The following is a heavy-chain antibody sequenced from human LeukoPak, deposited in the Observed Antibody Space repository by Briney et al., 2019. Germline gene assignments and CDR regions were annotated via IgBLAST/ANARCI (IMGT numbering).Heavy chain of an antibody. V-gene: IGHV4-4*09. CDR3: AILRNFEENYYYMDV. CDR1: GGPISSYY. D-gene: IGHD3-9*01. CDR2: ISTSGRT. J-gene: IGHJ6*03. Sequence: SETLSLTCTVSGGPISSYYWSWIRQPPGKGLEWIGYISTSGRTNNGTSLKSRVTISVDTSKIQSSLKLISVTAAYTAVYYCAILRNFEENYYYMDVWAKGTTVTVSS.